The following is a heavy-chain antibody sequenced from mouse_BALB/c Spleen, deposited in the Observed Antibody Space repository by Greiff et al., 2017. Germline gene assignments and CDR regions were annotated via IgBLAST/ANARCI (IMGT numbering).Heavy chain of an antibody. V-gene: IGHV1-7*01. CDR2: INPSTGYT. D-gene: IGHD2-3*01. Sequence: VQLQESGAELAKPGASVKMSCKASGYTFTSYWMHWVKQRPGQGLEWIGYINPSTGYTEYNQKFKDKATLTADKSSSTAYMQLSSLTSEDTAVYYCASGHDYYPFAYWGQGTLVTVSA. CDR3: ASGHDYYPFAY. J-gene: IGHJ3*01. CDR1: GYTFTSYW.